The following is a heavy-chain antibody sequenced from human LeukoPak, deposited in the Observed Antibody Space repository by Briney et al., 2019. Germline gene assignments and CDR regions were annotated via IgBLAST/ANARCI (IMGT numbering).Heavy chain of an antibody. CDR2: IYTSGST. D-gene: IGHD3-3*01. J-gene: IGHJ4*02. V-gene: IGHV4-4*07. CDR3: ARDKRSITIFGVVILYYFDY. Sequence: SETLSLTCTVSGGSISSYYWSWIRQPAGKGLEWIGRIYTSGSTYYNPSLKSRVTMSVDTSKNQFSLKLSSVTAADTAVYYCARDKRSITIFGVVILYYFDYWGQGTLVTVSS. CDR1: GGSISSYY.